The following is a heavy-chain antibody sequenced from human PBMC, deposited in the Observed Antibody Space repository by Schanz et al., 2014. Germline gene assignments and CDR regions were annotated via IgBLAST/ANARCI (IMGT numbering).Heavy chain of an antibody. V-gene: IGHV4-59*11. CDR3: ARGVLGSGYRQQYYFDH. CDR2: IYNSGST. J-gene: IGHJ4*02. CDR1: GGSISSHF. D-gene: IGHD3-3*01. Sequence: QVQLQESGPGLVKPSEALSLTCTVSGGSISSHFWTWIRQPPGKGLEWIGNIYNSGSTKYNPSVKSRVTIAVDTSKNQFSLKVTSVTPADTAVYYCARGVLGSGYRQQYYFDHWGQGTLVTVSS.